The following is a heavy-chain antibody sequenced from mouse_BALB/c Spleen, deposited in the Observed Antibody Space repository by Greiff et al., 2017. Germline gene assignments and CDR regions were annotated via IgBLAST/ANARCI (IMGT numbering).Heavy chain of an antibody. D-gene: IGHD2-4*01. CDR1: GFTFSSYT. V-gene: IGHV5-6-4*01. J-gene: IGHJ3*01. Sequence: EVKVVESGGGLVKPGGSLKLSCAASGFTFSSYTMSWVRQTPEKRLEWVATISSGGSYTYYPDSVKGRFTISRDNAKNTLYLQMSSLKSEDTAMYYCTRVGYYDYSAWFAYWGQGTLVTVSA. CDR3: TRVGYYDYSAWFAY. CDR2: ISSGGSYT.